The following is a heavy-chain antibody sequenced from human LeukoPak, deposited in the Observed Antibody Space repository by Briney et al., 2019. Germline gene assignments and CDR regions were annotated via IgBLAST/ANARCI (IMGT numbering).Heavy chain of an antibody. CDR3: ARDFMGAFDI. CDR2: IFSGGGT. CDR1: GFTFSSYW. Sequence: GGSLRLSCAASGFTFSSYWMSWVRQAPGKGLEWVSVIFSGGGTNYAASVKGRFTTSRDNSKNTLYLQMNSLRAEDTALYYCARDFMGAFDIWGQGTMVTVSS. J-gene: IGHJ3*02. V-gene: IGHV3-66*01. D-gene: IGHD3-16*01.